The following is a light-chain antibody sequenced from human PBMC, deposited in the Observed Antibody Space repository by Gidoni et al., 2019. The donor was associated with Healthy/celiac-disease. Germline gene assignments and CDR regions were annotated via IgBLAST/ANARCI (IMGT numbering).Light chain of an antibody. CDR3: QQYYSYPTLT. CDR1: QGISSY. Sequence: AIRMTQSPSSFSASTGDRVTITCRASQGISSYLAWYQQKPGKAPKLLIYAASTLQSGVPSMFSGSGSGTDFTLTISCLQSEDFATYYCQQYYSYPTLTFXGXTKVEIK. J-gene: IGKJ4*01. CDR2: AAS. V-gene: IGKV1-8*01.